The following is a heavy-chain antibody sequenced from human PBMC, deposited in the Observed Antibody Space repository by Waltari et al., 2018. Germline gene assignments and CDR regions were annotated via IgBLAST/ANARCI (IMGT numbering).Heavy chain of an antibody. V-gene: IGHV4-61*02. CDR2: IYTSGST. J-gene: IGHJ6*03. CDR1: GGSISSGSYY. D-gene: IGHD2-15*01. Sequence: QVQLQESGPGLVKPSQTLSLTCTVSGGSISSGSYYWSWIRQPAGKGLEWIGRIYTSGSTNYTPSLQSRVTISVDTSKNQFSLKLSSVTAADTAVYYCARGARRCSGCSCYYYYYYMDVWGKGTTVTVSS. CDR3: ARGARRCSGCSCYYYYYYMDV.